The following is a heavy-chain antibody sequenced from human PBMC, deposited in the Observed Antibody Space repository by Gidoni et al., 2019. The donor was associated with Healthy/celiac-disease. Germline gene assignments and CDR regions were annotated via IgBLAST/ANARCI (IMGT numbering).Heavy chain of an antibody. CDR2: ISSSSSYI. J-gene: IGHJ4*02. CDR1: GFTFSSYS. D-gene: IGHD4-17*01. CDR3: ARDKTTVTTLDY. V-gene: IGHV3-21*01. Sequence: EVQLVESGGGLVKPGGSLRLSCAASGFTFSSYSMNWVRQAPGKGLEWVSSISSSSSYIYYADSVKGRFTISRDNAKNSLYLQMNSLRAEDTAVYYCARDKTTVTTLDYWGQGTLVTVSS.